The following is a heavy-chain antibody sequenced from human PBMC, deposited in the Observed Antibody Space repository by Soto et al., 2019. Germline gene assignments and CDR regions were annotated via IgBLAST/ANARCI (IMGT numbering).Heavy chain of an antibody. CDR2: VYYSGST. CDR1: GGSISSGDYF. V-gene: IGHV4-30-4*01. D-gene: IGHD3-22*01. Sequence: PSETLSLTCTVSGGSISSGDYFWSWIRQPPGRDLEWIGHVYYSGSTYFNPSLKGRLAISVDTSKNQFFLRLTSVTAADTAVYYCASLYDSAGSFDYWGQGALVTVSS. J-gene: IGHJ4*02. CDR3: ASLYDSAGSFDY.